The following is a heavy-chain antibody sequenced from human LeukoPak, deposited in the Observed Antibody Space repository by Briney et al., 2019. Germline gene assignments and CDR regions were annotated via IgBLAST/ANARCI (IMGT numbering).Heavy chain of an antibody. V-gene: IGHV3-30*18. CDR3: AKRESMDV. J-gene: IGHJ6*02. CDR2: ISYDGSNK. CDR1: GFTFSSYG. Sequence: PGGSLRLSCAASGFTFSSYGMHWVRQAPGKGLEWVAVISYDGSNKYYADSVKGRFTISRDNSKNTLYLQMNSLRAEDTAVCYCAKRESMDVWGQGTTVTVSS.